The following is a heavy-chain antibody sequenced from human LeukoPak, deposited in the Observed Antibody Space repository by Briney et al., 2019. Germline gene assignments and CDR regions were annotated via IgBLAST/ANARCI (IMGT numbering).Heavy chain of an antibody. V-gene: IGHV3-21*04. D-gene: IGHD1-26*01. Sequence: PGGSLRLSCAASGFTFSSYSMNWVRQAPGKGLEWVSSISSSSSYIYYADSVKGRFTISRDNAKNSLYLQMNSLRAGDTAVYYCAKALGRFVNDAFDIWGQGTMVTVSS. J-gene: IGHJ3*02. CDR1: GFTFSSYS. CDR3: AKALGRFVNDAFDI. CDR2: ISSSSSYI.